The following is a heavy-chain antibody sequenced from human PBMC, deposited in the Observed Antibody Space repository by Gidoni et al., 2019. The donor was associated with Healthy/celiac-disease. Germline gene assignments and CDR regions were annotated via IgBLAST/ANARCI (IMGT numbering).Heavy chain of an antibody. J-gene: IGHJ4*02. V-gene: IGHV4-34*01. CDR1: GGSFSGYY. CDR2: INHSGST. Sequence: QVQLQQWGAGLLKPSETLSPTCAVYGGSFSGYYWSWIRQPPGKGLEWIGEINHSGSTNYNPSLKSRVTISVDTSKNQFSLKLSSVTAADTAVYYCAREPHDFWSGYDIGESDYWGQGTLVTVSS. D-gene: IGHD3-3*01. CDR3: AREPHDFWSGYDIGESDY.